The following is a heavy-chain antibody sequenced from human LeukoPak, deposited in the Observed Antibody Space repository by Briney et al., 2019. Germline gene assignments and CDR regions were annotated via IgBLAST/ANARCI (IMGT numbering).Heavy chain of an antibody. CDR2: IYYSGST. CDR1: GGSFSGYY. J-gene: IGHJ3*02. V-gene: IGHV4-34*01. D-gene: IGHD6-19*01. CDR3: ARPYSSGWWGAFDI. Sequence: SETLSLTCTVYGGSFSGYYWSWIRQPPGKGLEWIGSIYYSGSTYYNPSLKSRVTISVDTSKNQFSLKLSSVTAADTAVYYCARPYSSGWWGAFDIWGQGTMVTVSS.